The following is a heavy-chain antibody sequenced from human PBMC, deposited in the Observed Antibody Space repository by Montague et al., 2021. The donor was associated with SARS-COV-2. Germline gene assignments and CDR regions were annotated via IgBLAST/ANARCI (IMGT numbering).Heavy chain of an antibody. CDR1: GGSLSSSSYY. Sequence: SETLSLTCTVSGGSLSSSSYYWGWIRQPPGKGLEWVGSFFYSGSTYYNPSLKSRVTISVDTSKNQFSLKLSSVTAADTAVYYCARPQQQRAFDYWGQGTLVTVSS. CDR3: ARPQQQRAFDY. V-gene: IGHV4-39*01. CDR2: FFYSGST. D-gene: IGHD6-13*01. J-gene: IGHJ4*02.